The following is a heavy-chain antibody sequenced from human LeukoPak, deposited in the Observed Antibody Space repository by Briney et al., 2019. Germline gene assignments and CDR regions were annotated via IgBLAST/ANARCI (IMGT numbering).Heavy chain of an antibody. CDR2: ISAYNGNT. J-gene: IGHJ4*02. Sequence: GASVKVSCKASGYTFNNYGINWVRQALGQGLEWMGWISAYNGNTYYAKKFQGRVTMTTDTSTSTAYMELRSLRSDDTAVYYCARGKIVATMGSFDYWGQGTLVTVSS. CDR1: GYTFNNYG. V-gene: IGHV1-18*01. CDR3: ARGKIVATMGSFDY. D-gene: IGHD5-12*01.